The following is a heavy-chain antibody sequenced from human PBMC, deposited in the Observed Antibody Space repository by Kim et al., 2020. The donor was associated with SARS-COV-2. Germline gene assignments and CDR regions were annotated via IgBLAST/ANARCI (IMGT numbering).Heavy chain of an antibody. J-gene: IGHJ4*02. Sequence: VKGRFTISRDNSKNTLYLQMNSLRAEDTAVYYCAKIGRVSCSTGCYYHDYWGQGTLVTVSS. V-gene: IGHV3-23*01. D-gene: IGHD2-2*01. CDR3: AKIGRVSCSTGCYYHDY.